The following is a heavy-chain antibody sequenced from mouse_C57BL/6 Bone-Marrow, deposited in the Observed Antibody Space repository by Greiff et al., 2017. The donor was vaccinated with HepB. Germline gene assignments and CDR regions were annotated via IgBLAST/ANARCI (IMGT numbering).Heavy chain of an antibody. CDR1: GYTFTSYW. V-gene: IGHV1-74*01. J-gene: IGHJ3*01. D-gene: IGHD1-1*01. CDR3: AIPDYYGSSYTWFAY. Sequence: QVHVKQPGAELVKPGASVKVSCKASGYTFTSYWMHWVKQRPGQGLEWIGRIHPSDSDTNYNQKFKGKATLTVDKSSSTAYMQLSSLTSEDSAVYYCAIPDYYGSSYTWFAYWGQGTLVTVSA. CDR2: IHPSDSDT.